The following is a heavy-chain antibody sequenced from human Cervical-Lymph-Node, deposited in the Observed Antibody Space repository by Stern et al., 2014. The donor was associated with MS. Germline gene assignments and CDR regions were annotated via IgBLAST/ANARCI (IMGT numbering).Heavy chain of an antibody. CDR3: TRRLGYVSGGSCRHYYYGMDV. V-gene: IGHV3-30*03. Sequence: DQLVESGGGVVQPGRSLRLSCAASGFTFSSYGMHWVRQAPGKGLEWVAVISYDGSNKYYAGSVQGRFTISKDNSKNTLYLQMNSLRAEDTAVYYCTRRLGYVSGGSCRHYYYGMDVWGQGTTVTVSS. CDR2: ISYDGSNK. D-gene: IGHD2-15*01. J-gene: IGHJ6*02. CDR1: GFTFSSYG.